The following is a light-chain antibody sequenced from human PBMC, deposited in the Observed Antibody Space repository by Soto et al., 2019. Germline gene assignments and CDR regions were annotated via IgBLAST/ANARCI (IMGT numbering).Light chain of an antibody. CDR1: NIGSKS. CDR3: QVWDSSSDHPGV. V-gene: IGLV3-21*04. CDR2: YDS. J-gene: IGLJ3*02. Sequence: SYELTQPPSVSVAPGKTARITCGGNNIGSKSVHWYQQKQGQAPVLVIYYDSDRPSGLPERFSGSNSGNTATLTISRVEAGEEADYYCQVWDSSSDHPGVFGGGTKLTVL.